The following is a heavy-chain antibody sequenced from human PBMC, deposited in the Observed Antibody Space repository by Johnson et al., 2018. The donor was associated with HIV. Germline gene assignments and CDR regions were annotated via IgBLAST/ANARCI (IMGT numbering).Heavy chain of an antibody. CDR1: GFTFDDFG. Sequence: VQLVESGGGAVRPGGSLRLSCAASGFTFDDFGMSWVRQPPGKGLEWVSGINWNGGSTAYADSVKGRFTISRDNAKNSLYLQMNSLRAEDTALYYCAGEGEDIVVVPAAIEGDLDAFDIWGQGKMVTVSS. V-gene: IGHV3-20*04. CDR3: AGEGEDIVVVPAAIEGDLDAFDI. CDR2: INWNGGST. D-gene: IGHD2-2*02. J-gene: IGHJ3*02.